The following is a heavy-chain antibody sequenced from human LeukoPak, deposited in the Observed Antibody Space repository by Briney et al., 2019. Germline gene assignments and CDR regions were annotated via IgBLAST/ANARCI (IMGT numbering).Heavy chain of an antibody. CDR2: IHYSGSP. CDR1: GGSSSSYY. J-gene: IGHJ4*02. CDR3: ARRASGSYPDYFDS. V-gene: IGHV4-59*08. D-gene: IGHD1-26*01. Sequence: SETLSLTCTISGGSSSSYYWSWIRQPPGKGLEWIGYIHYSGSPNYNPSLKSRATISLDTSKNQVSLKLTSVTAADTAVYYCARRASGSYPDYFDSWGQGTLVTVSS.